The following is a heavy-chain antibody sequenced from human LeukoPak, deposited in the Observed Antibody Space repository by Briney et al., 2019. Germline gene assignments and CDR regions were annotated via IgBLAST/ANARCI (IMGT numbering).Heavy chain of an antibody. D-gene: IGHD3-3*01. CDR1: GGSISSYY. CDR2: IYYSGGT. CDR3: ARARIFWVYYYMDV. Sequence: SETLSLTCTVSGGSISSYYWSWIRQPPGKGLEWIGYIYYSGGTNYNPSLKSRVTISVDTSKNQFSLKLSSVTAADTAVYYCARARIFWVYYYMDVWGKGTTVTVSS. V-gene: IGHV4-59*01. J-gene: IGHJ6*03.